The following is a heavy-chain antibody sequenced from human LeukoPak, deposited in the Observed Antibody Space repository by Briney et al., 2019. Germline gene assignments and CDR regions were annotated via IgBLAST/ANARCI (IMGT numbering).Heavy chain of an antibody. D-gene: IGHD5-24*01. Sequence: SQTLSLTCTVSGGSISSGGYYWSWIRQHPGTGLEWIGYIYYSGSTYYNPSLKSRVTISVDTSKNQFSLKLSSVTAADTAVYHCASRLSFRDGYGVWGQGTLVTVSS. V-gene: IGHV4-31*03. CDR1: GGSISSGGYY. CDR2: IYYSGST. J-gene: IGHJ4*02. CDR3: ASRLSFRDGYGV.